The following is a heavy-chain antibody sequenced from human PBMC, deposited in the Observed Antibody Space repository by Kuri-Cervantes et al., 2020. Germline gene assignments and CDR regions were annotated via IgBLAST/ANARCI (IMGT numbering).Heavy chain of an antibody. J-gene: IGHJ6*03. D-gene: IGHD1-1*01. CDR1: GGSISSYY. CDR3: ARGERLGNYYYMDV. Sequence: SETLSLTCTVSGGSISSYYCSWIRQPPGKGLEWIGSIYYSGATNYNPSLKSRVTISMDTSRNQFSLKLSSVTAADTAVYYCARGERLGNYYYMDVWGEGTTVTVSS. V-gene: IGHV4-59*01. CDR2: IYYSGAT.